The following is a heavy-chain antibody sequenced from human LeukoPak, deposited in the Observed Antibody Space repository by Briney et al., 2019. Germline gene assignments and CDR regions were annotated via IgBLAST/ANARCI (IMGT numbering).Heavy chain of an antibody. Sequence: SETLSLTCAVYGGSFSGYYWSWIRQPPGKGLEWIGRIYVSGSSVYNPSLKSRVTISVDTSKNQLSLRLKSVTAADTAVYYCARDDVDTPPFDYLGQGTLVTVSS. CDR2: IYVSGSS. J-gene: IGHJ4*02. V-gene: IGHV4-34*01. D-gene: IGHD5-18*01. CDR1: GGSFSGYY. CDR3: ARDDVDTPPFDY.